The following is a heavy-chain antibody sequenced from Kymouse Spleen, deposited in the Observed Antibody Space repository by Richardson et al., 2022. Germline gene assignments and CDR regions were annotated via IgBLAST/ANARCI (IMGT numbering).Heavy chain of an antibody. Sequence: QVQLVQSGAEVKKPGASVKVSCKASGYTFTSYDINWVRQATGQGLEWMGWMNPNSGNTGYAQKFQGRVTMTRNTSISTAYMELSSLRSEDTAVYYCAREGYSSGWYSHYYGMDVWGQGTTVTVSS. D-gene: IGHD6-19*01. CDR1: GYTFTSYD. V-gene: IGHV1-8*01. CDR3: AREGYSSGWYSHYYGMDV. CDR2: MNPNSGNT. J-gene: IGHJ6*02.